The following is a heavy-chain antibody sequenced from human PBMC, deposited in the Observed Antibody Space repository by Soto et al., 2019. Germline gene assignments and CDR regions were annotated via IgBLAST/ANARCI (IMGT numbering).Heavy chain of an antibody. V-gene: IGHV1-69*13. Sequence: ASVKVSCKASGGTFSSYAISWVRQAPGQGLEWMGGIIPIFGTANYAQKFQGRVTITADESTSTAYMELSSLRSEDTAVYYCARVATTVTHLDYWGQGTLVTVSS. J-gene: IGHJ4*02. CDR3: ARVATTVTHLDY. D-gene: IGHD4-17*01. CDR2: IIPIFGTA. CDR1: GGTFSSYA.